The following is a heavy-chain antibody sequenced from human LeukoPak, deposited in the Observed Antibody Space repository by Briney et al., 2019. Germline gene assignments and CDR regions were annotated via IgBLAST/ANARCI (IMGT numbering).Heavy chain of an antibody. CDR2: IYYSGST. Sequence: SETLSLTCTVSGGSISSYYWSWIRQPPGKGLEWIGYIYYSGSTNYNPSLKSRVTISVDTSKNQFSLKLSSMTAADTAVYYCARVSPITVFGVDYYYYMDVWGKGTTVTVSS. J-gene: IGHJ6*03. CDR1: GGSISSYY. CDR3: ARVSPITVFGVDYYYYMDV. V-gene: IGHV4-59*01. D-gene: IGHD3-3*01.